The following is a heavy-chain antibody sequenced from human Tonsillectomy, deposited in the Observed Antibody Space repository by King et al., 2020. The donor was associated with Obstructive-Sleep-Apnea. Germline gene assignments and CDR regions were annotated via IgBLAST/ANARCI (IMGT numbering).Heavy chain of an antibody. CDR1: GGSFSGYY. CDR3: ASHYDFWSGYHAFDY. CDR2: INHSGST. V-gene: IGHV4-34*01. Sequence: VQLQQWGAGLLKPSETLSLTCAVYGGSFSGYYWSWIRQPPGKGLEWIGEINHSGSTNYNPSLKSRVTISVDTSKNQFSLKLSSVTAADTAVYYCASHYDFWSGYHAFDYWGQGTLVTVSS. J-gene: IGHJ4*02. D-gene: IGHD3-3*01.